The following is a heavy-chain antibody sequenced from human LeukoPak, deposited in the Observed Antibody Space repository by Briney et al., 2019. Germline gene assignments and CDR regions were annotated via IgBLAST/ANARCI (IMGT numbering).Heavy chain of an antibody. Sequence: ASVKVSCKASGYTFTNYDINWVRQATGQGLEWMGWMNPNSGNTGYAQKFQGRVTITRNTSISTAYMELSSLRSADTAVYYCARAVAAHGWFDPWGQGTLVTVSS. J-gene: IGHJ5*02. V-gene: IGHV1-8*03. CDR1: GYTFTNYD. D-gene: IGHD6-19*01. CDR2: MNPNSGNT. CDR3: ARAVAAHGWFDP.